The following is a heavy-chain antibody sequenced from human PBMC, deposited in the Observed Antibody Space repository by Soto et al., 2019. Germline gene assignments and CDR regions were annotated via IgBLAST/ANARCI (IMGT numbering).Heavy chain of an antibody. CDR1: GGTFSSYA. Sequence: QVQLVQSGAEVKKPGSSVKVSCKASGGTFSSYAISWVRQAPGQGLEWMGGIIPIFGTANYAQKFQGRVTITADESTSTAYMELSSLRSEDTAVYYCARAWAVAGTIGSDHYYGMDVWGQGTTVTVSS. D-gene: IGHD6-19*01. J-gene: IGHJ6*02. CDR3: ARAWAVAGTIGSDHYYGMDV. CDR2: IIPIFGTA. V-gene: IGHV1-69*01.